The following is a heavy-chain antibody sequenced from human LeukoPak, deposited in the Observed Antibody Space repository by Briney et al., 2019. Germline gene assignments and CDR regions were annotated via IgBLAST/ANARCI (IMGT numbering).Heavy chain of an antibody. CDR2: INSNGGST. V-gene: IGHV3-64*01. J-gene: IGHJ4*02. D-gene: IGHD3-9*01. Sequence: GGSLRLSCVASGFTFSSYAMHWVRQTPGKGLEYVSGINSNGGSTHYANSVKGRFTISRDNSKHTLYLQMGSLRTEDMAVYYCARDFDRYYFDYWGQGTLVTVSS. CDR3: ARDFDRYYFDY. CDR1: GFTFSSYA.